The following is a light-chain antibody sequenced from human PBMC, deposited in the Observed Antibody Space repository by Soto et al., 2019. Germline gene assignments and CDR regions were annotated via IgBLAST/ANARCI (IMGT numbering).Light chain of an antibody. CDR2: RSN. V-gene: IGLV1-47*01. CDR3: ATWDDSLSGPV. J-gene: IGLJ2*01. Sequence: QSVLTQPPSTSGTPGQRVTISCSGSSSNIGSNYVYWYQKVPGTAPKLLIYRSNQRPSGVPDRVSGSKSGTSASLAISGLRSDDEADYYCATWDDSLSGPVFGGGTKVTVL. CDR1: SSNIGSNY.